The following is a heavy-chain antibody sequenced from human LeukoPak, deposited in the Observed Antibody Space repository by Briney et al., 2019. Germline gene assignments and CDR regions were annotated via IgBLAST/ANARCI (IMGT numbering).Heavy chain of an antibody. Sequence: GGSLRLSCAASGFTFSSYAMSWVRQAPGKGLEGVLAVSGSGGSTYYADSVKGRFTISRDNSKNTLYLQMNSLRAEDTAVYYCAKVTRLTGRVGWFDPWGQGTLVTVSS. V-gene: IGHV3-23*01. D-gene: IGHD3-9*01. J-gene: IGHJ5*02. CDR3: AKVTRLTGRVGWFDP. CDR1: GFTFSSYA. CDR2: VSGSGGST.